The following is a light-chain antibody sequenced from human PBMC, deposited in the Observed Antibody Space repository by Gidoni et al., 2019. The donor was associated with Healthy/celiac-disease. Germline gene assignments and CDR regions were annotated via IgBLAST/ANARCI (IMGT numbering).Light chain of an antibody. V-gene: IGLV6-57*01. J-gene: IGLJ3*02. CDR3: QSYDSSNLWV. Sequence: NFMLHQPHSVSESPGKTVTISCTRSSGSIASNYVQWYQQRPGSSPTTVIYEDNQRPSGVPDRFSGSIDSSSNSASRTISGLKTEDEADYYCQSYDSSNLWVFGGGTKLTVL. CDR1: SGSIASNY. CDR2: EDN.